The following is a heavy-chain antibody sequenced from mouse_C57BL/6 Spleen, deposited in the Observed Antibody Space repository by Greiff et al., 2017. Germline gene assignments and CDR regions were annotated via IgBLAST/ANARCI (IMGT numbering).Heavy chain of an antibody. D-gene: IGHD1-1*01. V-gene: IGHV1-61*01. J-gene: IGHJ4*01. CDR3: ATYGSSYGAMDY. Sequence: QVQLQQPGAELVRPGSSVKLSCKASGYTFTSYWMDWVKQRPGQGLEWIGNIYPSDSETHYNQKFKDKATLTVDKSSSTAYMQLSSLTSEDSAVYYCATYGSSYGAMDYGGQGTSVTVSS. CDR2: IYPSDSET. CDR1: GYTFTSYW.